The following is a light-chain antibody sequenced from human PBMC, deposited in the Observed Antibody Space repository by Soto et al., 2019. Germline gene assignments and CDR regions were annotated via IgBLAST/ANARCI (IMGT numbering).Light chain of an antibody. CDR1: QSVSSSY. CDR3: QQYGISPVT. V-gene: IGKV3-20*01. CDR2: GAS. Sequence: ELVLTQSPGTLSLSPGERATLSCRASQSVSSSYLAWYQQKPGQAPRLLIYGASSRATGIPDRFSGSGSGPDFTVTISRLEPEDFAVYYCQQYGISPVTFGQGTKVEIK. J-gene: IGKJ1*01.